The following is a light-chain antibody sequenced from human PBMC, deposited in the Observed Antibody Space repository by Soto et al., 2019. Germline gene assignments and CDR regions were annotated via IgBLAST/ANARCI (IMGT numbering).Light chain of an antibody. CDR3: QQYNNWAA. J-gene: IGKJ1*01. CDR2: GAS. Sequence: EIVITQSPETLSVSPGERATLSCRASQSVSSKVAWYQQKPGQAPRLLIYGASIRATGIPARFTGSGYGTEFTLSISSLQSGDFATYFCQQYNNWAAFGQGTKVEI. CDR1: QSVSSK. V-gene: IGKV3-15*01.